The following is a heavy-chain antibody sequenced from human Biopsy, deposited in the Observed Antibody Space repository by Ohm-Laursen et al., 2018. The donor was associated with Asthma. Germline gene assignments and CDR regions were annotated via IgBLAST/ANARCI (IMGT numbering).Heavy chain of an antibody. CDR1: GFTVSRDH. CDR3: ARGDSSNWPHYYFDY. CDR2: IYSGGTS. Sequence: SFRLSCAASGFTVSRDHMFWVRQAPGKGLEWVSVIYSGGTSHTADSVRGRFTISRDYSKNTLYLQMHSLRAEDTAVYYCARGDSSNWPHYYFDYWGQGTLVTVSS. D-gene: IGHD3-22*01. V-gene: IGHV3-53*01. J-gene: IGHJ4*02.